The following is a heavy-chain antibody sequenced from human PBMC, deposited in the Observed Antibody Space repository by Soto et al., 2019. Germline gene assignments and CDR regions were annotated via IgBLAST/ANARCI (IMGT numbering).Heavy chain of an antibody. Sequence: EVQLVESGGGLVQPGRSLRLSCAASGFTFDDYAMHWVRQAPGKGLEWVSGISWNSGSIGYADSVKGRFTISRDNAKNSLYLQMNSLRAEDTALYYCAKGGAYTAMVPVEYWGQGTLVTVSS. CDR3: AKGGAYTAMVPVEY. CDR1: GFTFDDYA. J-gene: IGHJ4*02. D-gene: IGHD5-18*01. CDR2: ISWNSGSI. V-gene: IGHV3-9*01.